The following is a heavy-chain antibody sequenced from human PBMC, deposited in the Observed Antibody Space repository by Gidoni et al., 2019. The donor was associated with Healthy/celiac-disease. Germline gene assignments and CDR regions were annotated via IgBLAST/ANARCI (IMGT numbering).Heavy chain of an antibody. V-gene: IGHV3-15*01. J-gene: IGHJ6*02. Sequence: EVQLVESGGGLVKPGGSLRLSCAASGFTFSNAWMSWVRQAPGKGLEWVGRIKSKTDGGTTDYAAPVKGRFTISRDDSKNTLYLQMNSLKTEDTAVYYCWRDDYRISWRAYGMDVWGQGTTVTVSS. D-gene: IGHD4-4*01. CDR1: GFTFSNAW. CDR3: WRDDYRISWRAYGMDV. CDR2: IKSKTDGGTT.